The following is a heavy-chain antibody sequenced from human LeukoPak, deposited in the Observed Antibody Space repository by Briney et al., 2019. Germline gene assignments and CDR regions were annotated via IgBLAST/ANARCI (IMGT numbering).Heavy chain of an antibody. J-gene: IGHJ4*02. CDR3: AKTGNPATGDY. D-gene: IGHD1-1*01. V-gene: IGHV3-53*01. CDR1: GFTFSSYS. CDR2: IYSGGYT. Sequence: GGSLRLSCAASGFTFSSYSMNWVRQAPGKGLEWVSVIYSGGYTYYADSVKGRFTISRDNSKNTLYLQMNSLRAEDTAVYYCAKTGNPATGDYWGQGTLVTVSS.